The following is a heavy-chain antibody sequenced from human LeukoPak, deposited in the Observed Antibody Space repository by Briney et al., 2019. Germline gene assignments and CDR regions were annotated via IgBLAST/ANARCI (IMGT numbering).Heavy chain of an antibody. CDR3: ARVDVRTAFDI. CDR2: INPSGGST. Sequence: ASVKVSCKASGYTFTSYYMHWVRQAPGQGLEGMGIINPSGGSTSYAQKFQGRVTMTRDTSTSTVYMELSSLRSEDTAVYYCARVDVRTAFDIWGQGTMVTVSS. CDR1: GYTFTSYY. V-gene: IGHV1-46*01. J-gene: IGHJ3*02.